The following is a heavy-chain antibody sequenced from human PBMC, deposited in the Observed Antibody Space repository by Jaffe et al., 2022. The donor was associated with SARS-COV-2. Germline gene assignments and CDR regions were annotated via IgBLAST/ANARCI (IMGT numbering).Heavy chain of an antibody. D-gene: IGHD6-13*01. Sequence: QVQLQESGPGLVKPSETLSLTCTVSGASISSYYWSWIRQPPGKGLECIGYIYHSGGTNYNPSLNSRATISLDTSKNQISLKLRSVTADDTAVYYCARGASSSWYGSRRYDYWGPGTLVTVSS. CDR1: GASISSYY. CDR2: IYHSGGT. J-gene: IGHJ4*02. CDR3: ARGASSSWYGSRRYDY. V-gene: IGHV4-59*01.